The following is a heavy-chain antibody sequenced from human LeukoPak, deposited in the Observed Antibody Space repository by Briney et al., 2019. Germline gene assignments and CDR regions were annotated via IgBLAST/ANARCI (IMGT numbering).Heavy chain of an antibody. CDR1: RFTFSNYW. J-gene: IGHJ5*02. D-gene: IGHD6-19*01. V-gene: IGHV3-7*01. CDR3: ARDYGVAGLFDP. Sequence: PGGSLRLSCTASRFTFSNYWMSWVRQAQGKGLEWVANIKEDGSEKYYVDSVKGRFTISRDNAKNSLYLQMNSLRAEDTAVYYCARDYGVAGLFDPWGQGTLVTVSS. CDR2: IKEDGSEK.